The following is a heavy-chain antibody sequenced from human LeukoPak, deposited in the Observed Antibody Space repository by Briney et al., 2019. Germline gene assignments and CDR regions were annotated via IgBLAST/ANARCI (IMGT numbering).Heavy chain of an antibody. Sequence: SVKVTCKASGGTFSSYAISWVRQAPGQGLEWMGRIIPILGIANYAQKFQGRVTMTEDTSTDTAYMELSSLRSEDTAVYYCATAPLIAVAEPLDYWGQGTLVTVSS. CDR1: GGTFSSYA. CDR2: IIPILGIA. CDR3: ATAPLIAVAEPLDY. V-gene: IGHV1-69*04. D-gene: IGHD6-19*01. J-gene: IGHJ4*02.